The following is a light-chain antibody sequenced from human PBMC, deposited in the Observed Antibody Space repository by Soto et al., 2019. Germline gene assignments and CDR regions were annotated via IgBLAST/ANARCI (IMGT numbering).Light chain of an antibody. V-gene: IGLV1-44*01. CDR2: GIN. Sequence: QSVLTQPPSASGTPGQRVTISCSGSRSNIGSNTVSWYQQLPGTAPKLLIYGINQRPSGVSDRFSGSTSGTSASLAISGLQSEDEANYYCATWDDSLSGSVVFGGGTKVTVL. CDR1: RSNIGSNT. J-gene: IGLJ2*01. CDR3: ATWDDSLSGSVV.